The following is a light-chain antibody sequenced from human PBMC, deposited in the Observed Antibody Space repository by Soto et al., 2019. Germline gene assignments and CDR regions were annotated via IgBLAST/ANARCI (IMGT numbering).Light chain of an antibody. V-gene: IGKV1-33*01. CDR2: DAS. J-gene: IGKJ4*01. CDR3: QQYNNLPLT. CDR1: QDISNS. Sequence: DIQMPQSPSSLSASVGDRVTITCQASQDISNSLNWYQQRPGKAPNLLIYDASNLETGVPSRFSGSGSGTHFTLTISSLQPEDIATYHCQQYNNLPLTFGGGTKVDIK.